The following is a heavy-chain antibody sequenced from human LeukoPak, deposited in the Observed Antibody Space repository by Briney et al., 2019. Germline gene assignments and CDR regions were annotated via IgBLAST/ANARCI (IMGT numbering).Heavy chain of an antibody. CDR2: INPTGGST. CDR3: ARDNSVGDNAWWFDP. D-gene: IGHD1-26*01. J-gene: IGHJ5*02. V-gene: IGHV1-46*01. CDR1: GYTFISYY. Sequence: ASVKVSCKASGYTFISYYMHWVRQAPGQGLEWMGLINPTGGSTGYAQKFQGRVTMTRDMSTSTDYMELSSLRSEDTAIYYCARDNSVGDNAWWFDPWGQGTLVTVSS.